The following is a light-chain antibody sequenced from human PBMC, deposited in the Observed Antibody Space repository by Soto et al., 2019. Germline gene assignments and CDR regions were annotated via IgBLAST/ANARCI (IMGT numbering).Light chain of an antibody. CDR3: QKYGSSPRN. Sequence: IVLTHFPATLSLSPGERATLSVRASQSVTSSSLAWYQQKVGRAPRVLIYGASNRATGIPDRFSGSGSGTDFTLTITRLEPEDFAVYYCQKYGSSPRNFGKGTRREIK. CDR1: QSVTSSS. V-gene: IGKV3-20*01. J-gene: IGKJ5*01. CDR2: GAS.